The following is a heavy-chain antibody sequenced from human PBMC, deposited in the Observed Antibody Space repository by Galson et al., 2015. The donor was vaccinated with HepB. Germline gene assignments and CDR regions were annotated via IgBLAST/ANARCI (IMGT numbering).Heavy chain of an antibody. CDR3: ARNYDFWTYYYYGMDV. CDR2: MNPNSGNT. V-gene: IGHV1-8*01. Sequence: SVKVSCKASGYTFTNYDINWVRQATGQGLEWMGWMNPNSGNTGYAQKFQGRVTMTRNTSISTAYMELSSLRSEDTAVYYCARNYDFWTYYYYGMDVWGQGTTVTVSS. J-gene: IGHJ6*02. CDR1: GYTFTNYD. D-gene: IGHD3-3*01.